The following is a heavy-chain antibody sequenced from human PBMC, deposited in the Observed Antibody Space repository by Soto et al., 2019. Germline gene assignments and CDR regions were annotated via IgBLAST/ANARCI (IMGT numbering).Heavy chain of an antibody. Sequence: PGGSLRLSCAASGFTFSSYGMHWVRQAPGKGLEWVAVISYDGSNKYYADSVKGRFTISRENAKNSLYLQMNSLRAEDTAVYYCARAYSSSRSSLAPNYYYGMDVWGQGTTVTVSS. J-gene: IGHJ6*02. CDR3: ARAYSSSRSSLAPNYYYGMDV. CDR2: ISYDGSNK. CDR1: GFTFSSYG. V-gene: IGHV3-30*03. D-gene: IGHD6-13*01.